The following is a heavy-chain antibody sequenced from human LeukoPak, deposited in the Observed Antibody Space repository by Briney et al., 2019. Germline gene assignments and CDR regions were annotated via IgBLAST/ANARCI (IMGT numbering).Heavy chain of an antibody. V-gene: IGHV3-23*01. CDR2: ISGNGDRT. CDR1: GFTFSSDG. Sequence: PGGSLRLSCAASGFTFSSDGMSWVRQAPGKGLEWVSSISGNGDRTYYPDSVKGRFTISRDNSKNTLYLQMNSLRAEDTAVYYCAKDGRGGYSGYGSSIQLWLPDYWGQGTLVTVSS. CDR3: AKDGRGGYSGYGSSIQLWLPDY. D-gene: IGHD5-12*01. J-gene: IGHJ4*02.